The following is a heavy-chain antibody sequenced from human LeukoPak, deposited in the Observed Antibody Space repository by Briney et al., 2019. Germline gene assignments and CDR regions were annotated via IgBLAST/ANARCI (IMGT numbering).Heavy chain of an antibody. CDR2: INPNSGGT. J-gene: IGHJ5*02. V-gene: IGHV1-2*02. Sequence: AASVKVSRKASGYTFTGYYMHWVRQAPGQGLEWMGWINPNSGGTNYAQKSQGRVTMTRDTSISTAYMELSRLRSDDTAVYYCARARYYYDIRVVAWGQGTLVTVSS. CDR1: GYTFTGYY. D-gene: IGHD3-22*01. CDR3: ARARYYYDIRVVA.